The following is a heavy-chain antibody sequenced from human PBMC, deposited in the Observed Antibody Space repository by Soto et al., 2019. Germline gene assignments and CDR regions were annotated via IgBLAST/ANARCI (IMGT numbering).Heavy chain of an antibody. J-gene: IGHJ4*02. CDR2: IYYSGST. V-gene: IGHV4-39*01. CDR3: ARLYCSSTSCSLSWTLDPYYFDY. D-gene: IGHD2-2*01. CDR1: GGSISSSSYY. Sequence: SETLSLTCTVSGGSISSSSYYWGWIRQPPGKGLEWIGSIYYSGSTYYNPSLKSRVTISVDTSKNQFSLKLSSVTAADTAVYYCARLYCSSTSCSLSWTLDPYYFDYWGQGTLVTVSS.